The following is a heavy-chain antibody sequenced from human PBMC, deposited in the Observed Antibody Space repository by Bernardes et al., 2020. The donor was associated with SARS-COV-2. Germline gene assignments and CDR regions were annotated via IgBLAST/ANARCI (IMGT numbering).Heavy chain of an antibody. CDR2: LYYTGST. Sequence: SEPLSLTCTVSGGSISAYYWSWFRQPPGKGLEWIGYLYYTGSTNYNPSLQSRVTITVDTSKNQFLRQLSPVLAADTAVYYCARGLDYWSQGILVTVSS. CDR1: GGSISAYY. V-gene: IGHV4-59*01. CDR3: ARGLDY. J-gene: IGHJ4*02.